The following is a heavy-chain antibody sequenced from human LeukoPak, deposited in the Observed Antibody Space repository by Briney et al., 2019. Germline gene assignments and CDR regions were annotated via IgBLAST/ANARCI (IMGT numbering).Heavy chain of an antibody. CDR3: ARDPYSGAYYEGYYYYYMDV. CDR1: ALTFSNYN. D-gene: IGHD1-26*01. V-gene: IGHV3-21*01. Sequence: KPGGSLRLSCAAPALTFSNYNMNWVRQAPGKGLEWISSITSSSSYKFSADSVKGRFTISRDNAKNSLYLQMNSLRAEDTAVYYCARDPYSGAYYEGYYYYYMDVWGKGTTVIVSS. J-gene: IGHJ6*03. CDR2: ITSSSSYK.